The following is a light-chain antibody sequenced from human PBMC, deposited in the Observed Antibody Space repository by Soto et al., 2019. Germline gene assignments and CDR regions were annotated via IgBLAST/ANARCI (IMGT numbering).Light chain of an antibody. V-gene: IGKV3-20*01. CDR1: QTVRSTY. Sequence: EIVLTQSPGTLSLSPGERATLSCRASQTVRSTYLAWYQQKPGQAPRLLIYGAASRATGIPVRFSGSGSGTDFTLTIGRLEPEDSAVYYCQQYGSSPLTFGGGTRVEI. J-gene: IGKJ4*01. CDR3: QQYGSSPLT. CDR2: GAA.